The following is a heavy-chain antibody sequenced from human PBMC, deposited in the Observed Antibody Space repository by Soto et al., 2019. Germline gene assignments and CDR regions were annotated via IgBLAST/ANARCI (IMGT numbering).Heavy chain of an antibody. V-gene: IGHV3-21*01. CDR3: ARDSQYYDILTGYYGMDV. D-gene: IGHD3-9*01. Sequence: GGSLRLSCAASGFTFSSYSMDWVRQAPGKGLEWVSSISSSSSYIYYADSVKGRFTISRDNAKNSLYLQMNSLRAEDTDVYFFARDSQYYDILTGYYGMDVWGQGTTVTVSS. J-gene: IGHJ6*02. CDR2: ISSSSSYI. CDR1: GFTFSSYS.